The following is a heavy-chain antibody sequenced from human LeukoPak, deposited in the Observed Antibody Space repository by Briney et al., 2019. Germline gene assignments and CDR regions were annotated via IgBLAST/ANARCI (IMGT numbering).Heavy chain of an antibody. CDR3: ANGNRRTRPNCVGYYYFYMDV. CDR1: GFTFSNYA. D-gene: IGHD2/OR15-2a*01. J-gene: IGHJ6*03. Sequence: PGGSLRLSCAASGFTFSNYAMNWVRQAPGRGLEWVSGFSGSGGTTYYADSVKGRFTISRDNSKNTLYLQMNSLRVEDTSVYYCANGNRRTRPNCVGYYYFYMDVWGKGTTVTVSS. CDR2: FSGSGGTT. V-gene: IGHV3-23*01.